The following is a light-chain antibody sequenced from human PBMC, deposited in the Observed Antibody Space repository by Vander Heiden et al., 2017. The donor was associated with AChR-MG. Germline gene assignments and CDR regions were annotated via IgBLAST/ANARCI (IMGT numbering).Light chain of an antibody. CDR1: SSDVGSENL. V-gene: IGLV2-23*02. CDR3: CSYAITSTYV. Sequence: SALTQPATVSGSPGQSITISCTGTSSDVGSENLVSWYQQYPGKAPKLMIYEVSKRPSGVSNRFSGSKSGNTASLTISGLQAEDEADYYCCSYAITSTYVFGSGTKVTV. CDR2: EVS. J-gene: IGLJ1*01.